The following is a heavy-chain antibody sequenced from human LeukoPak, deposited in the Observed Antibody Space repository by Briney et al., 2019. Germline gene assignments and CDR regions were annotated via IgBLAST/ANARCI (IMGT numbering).Heavy chain of an antibody. V-gene: IGHV3-48*04. CDR3: ARDGIVLMVYATDPYMDV. Sequence: GGSLRLSCAASGFTFSSYSMNWVRQAPGKGLEWVSYISSSSSTIYYADSVKGRFTISRDNAKNSLYLPMNSLRAEDTAVYYCARDGIVLMVYATDPYMDVWGKGTTVTVSS. CDR1: GFTFSSYS. CDR2: ISSSSSTI. D-gene: IGHD2-8*01. J-gene: IGHJ6*03.